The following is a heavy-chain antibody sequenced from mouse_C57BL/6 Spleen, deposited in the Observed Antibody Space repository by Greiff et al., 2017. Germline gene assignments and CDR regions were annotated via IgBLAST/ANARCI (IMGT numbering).Heavy chain of an antibody. CDR3: AGPIYYGYDKGSKYYAMDY. D-gene: IGHD2-2*01. J-gene: IGHJ4*01. V-gene: IGHV1-82*01. CDR1: GYAFSSSW. CDR2: IYPGDGDT. Sequence: QVQLQQSGPELVKPGASVKISCKASGYAFSSSWMNWVKQRPGQGLEWIGRIYPGDGDTNYNGKFKGKATLTADKSSSPAYMQLSSLTSEDSAVSYYAGPIYYGYDKGSKYYAMDYWGKGTSVTVSS.